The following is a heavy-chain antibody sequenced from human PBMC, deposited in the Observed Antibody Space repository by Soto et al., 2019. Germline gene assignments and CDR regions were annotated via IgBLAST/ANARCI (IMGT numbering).Heavy chain of an antibody. V-gene: IGHV5-51*01. D-gene: IGHD6-19*01. Sequence: PGESRKISCTGSGYNFTSYWIGRVRQMPGKGLEWMGIIYPGDSDTRYSPSFQGQGTISADKSISTAYLQWSSLKASDTAMYYCERHLCISGWRYDPVEIWCQGRLFTV. J-gene: IGHJ3*02. CDR2: IYPGDSDT. CDR3: ERHLCISGWRYDPVEI. CDR1: GYNFTSYW.